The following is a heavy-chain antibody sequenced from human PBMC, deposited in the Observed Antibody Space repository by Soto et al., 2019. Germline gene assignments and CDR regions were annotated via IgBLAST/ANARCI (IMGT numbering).Heavy chain of an antibody. CDR2: IWYDGSNK. J-gene: IGHJ3*02. CDR1: GFTFSSYG. Sequence: QVQLVESGGGVVQPGRSLRLSCAASGFTFSSYGMHWVRQAPGKGLEWVAVIWYDGSNKYYADSVKGRFTIYRDNSKNTLYLQMNSQRAEDTAVYYSARDGRELFAAGAFDIWGQGTMVTVSS. CDR3: ARDGRELFAAGAFDI. D-gene: IGHD1-26*01. V-gene: IGHV3-33*01.